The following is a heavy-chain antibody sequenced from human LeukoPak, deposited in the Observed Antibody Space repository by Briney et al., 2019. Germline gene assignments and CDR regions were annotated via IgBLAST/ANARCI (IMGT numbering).Heavy chain of an antibody. CDR2: IRSKANSYAT. V-gene: IGHV3-73*01. CDR3: TKRTNTAVDY. Sequence: GGSLRLSCAASGFTFSDSAMHWVRQASGKGLEWVGRIRSKANSYATAYAASVKGRFTISRDDSKNTAYLQMYSLKTEDTAVYYCTKRTNTAVDYWGQGTLVTVSS. CDR1: GFTFSDSA. J-gene: IGHJ4*02. D-gene: IGHD5-18*01.